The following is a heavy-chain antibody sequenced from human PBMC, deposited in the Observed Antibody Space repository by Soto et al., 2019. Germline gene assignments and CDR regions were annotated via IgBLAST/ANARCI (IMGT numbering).Heavy chain of an antibody. V-gene: IGHV4-39*01. D-gene: IGHD4-17*01. CDR1: GGSISSSSYY. CDR3: VFQGDYHYNWFDP. J-gene: IGHJ5*02. Sequence: SETLSLPCRVSGGSISSSSYYRGRNRQPPGKGLEWIGSIYYSGSTDYNPSLKSRVTISVDTSKNQFSLKLSSVTAADTAVYYCVFQGDYHYNWFDPCGQGTLVTVSS. CDR2: IYYSGST.